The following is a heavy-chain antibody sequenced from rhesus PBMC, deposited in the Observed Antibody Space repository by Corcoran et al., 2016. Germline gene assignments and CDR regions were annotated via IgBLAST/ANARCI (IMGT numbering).Heavy chain of an antibody. J-gene: IGHJ4*01. D-gene: IGHD6-25*01. CDR2: INPYTGHT. V-gene: IGHV1S2*01. CDR3: AREGSGSWNPYFDY. CDR1: GYTFTDYY. Sequence: QVQLVQSGAEVKKPGSSVTVSCKASGYTFTDYYLHWVRQAPRQGLEWMGWINPYTGHTKYAQKVQGRVTRTRETSTSTADMELSSLRSEDTAVYYCAREGSGSWNPYFDYWGQGVLVTVSS.